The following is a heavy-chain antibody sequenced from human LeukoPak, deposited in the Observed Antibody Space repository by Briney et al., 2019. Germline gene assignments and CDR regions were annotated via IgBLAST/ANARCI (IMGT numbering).Heavy chain of an antibody. J-gene: IGHJ3*02. CDR1: GDSISGYY. Sequence: SETLSLTCTVSGDSISGYYWSWIRQPAGKGLEWIGRIYSSGSTTYNPSLKSRVTMSVDTSKSQFSLKLNSVTAADTAVYYCARGRGRWLIAASDAFDIWGQGTMVTVSS. V-gene: IGHV4-4*07. CDR3: ARGRGRWLIAASDAFDI. D-gene: IGHD5-24*01. CDR2: IYSSGST.